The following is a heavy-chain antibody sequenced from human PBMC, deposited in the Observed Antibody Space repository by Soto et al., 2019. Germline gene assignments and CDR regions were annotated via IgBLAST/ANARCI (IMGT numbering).Heavy chain of an antibody. CDR3: ARASTVTDYYYYYMDV. CDR1: GGSFSGYY. CDR2: INHSGST. Sequence: SETLSLTCAVYGGSFSGYYWSWIRQPPGKGLEWIGEINHSGSTNYNPSLKSRVTISVDTSKNQLSMKLSSVTAADTAVYYCARASTVTDYYYYYMDVWGKGTTVTVSS. J-gene: IGHJ6*03. D-gene: IGHD4-4*01. V-gene: IGHV4-34*01.